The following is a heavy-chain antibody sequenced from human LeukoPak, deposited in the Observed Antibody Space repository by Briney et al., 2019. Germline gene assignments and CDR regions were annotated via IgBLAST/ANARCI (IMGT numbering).Heavy chain of an antibody. CDR3: ATMVRGVLVYFDY. CDR2: INHSGST. J-gene: IGHJ4*02. V-gene: IGHV4-34*01. CDR1: GGSFSGYY. Sequence: SETLSLTCAVYGGSFSGYYWSWIRQPPGKGLEWIGEINHSGSTNYNPSLKSRATISVDTSKNQFSLKLSSVTAADTAVYYCATMVRGVLVYFDYWGQGTLVTVSS. D-gene: IGHD3-10*01.